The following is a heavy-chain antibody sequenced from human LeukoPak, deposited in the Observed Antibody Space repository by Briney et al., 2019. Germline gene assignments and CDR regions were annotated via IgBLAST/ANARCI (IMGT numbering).Heavy chain of an antibody. CDR1: GFTFSSYA. J-gene: IGHJ4*02. CDR3: AKSAPMVRRVTLSPHFDY. D-gene: IGHD3-10*01. CDR2: ISGSGGST. Sequence: GGSLRLSCAASGFTFSSYAMSWVRQAPGKGLEWVSAISGSGGSTYYADSVKGRFTISRDNSKNTLYLQMNSLRAEDTAVYYCAKSAPMVRRVTLSPHFDYWGQGTLVTVSS. V-gene: IGHV3-23*01.